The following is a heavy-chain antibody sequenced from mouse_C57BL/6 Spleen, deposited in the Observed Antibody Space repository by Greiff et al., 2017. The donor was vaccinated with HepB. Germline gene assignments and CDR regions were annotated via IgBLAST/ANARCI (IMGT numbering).Heavy chain of an antibody. D-gene: IGHD3-2*02. CDR1: GYTFTDYY. J-gene: IGHJ4*01. CDR3: ARERGSGTCAMDY. CDR2: IYPGSGNT. Sequence: VMLQQSGAELVRPGASVKLSCKASGYTFTDYYINWVKQRPGQGLEWIARIYPGSGNTYYNEKFKGKATLTAEKSSSTAYMQLSSLTSEDSAVYFCARERGSGTCAMDYWGQGTSVTVSS. V-gene: IGHV1-76*01.